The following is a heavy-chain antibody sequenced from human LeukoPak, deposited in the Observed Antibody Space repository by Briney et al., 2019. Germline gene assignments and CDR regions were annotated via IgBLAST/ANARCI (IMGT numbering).Heavy chain of an antibody. CDR3: ARDSSAVDTAMVY. D-gene: IGHD5-18*01. J-gene: IGHJ4*02. CDR1: GFTFSSYS. V-gene: IGHV3-48*01. Sequence: GGSLRLSCAASGFTFSSYSMNWVRQAPGKGLEWVSYISSSSSTIYYADSVKGRFTISRDNAKNSLYLQMNSLRAEDAAVYYCARDSSAVDTAMVYWGQGTLVTVSS. CDR2: ISSSSSTI.